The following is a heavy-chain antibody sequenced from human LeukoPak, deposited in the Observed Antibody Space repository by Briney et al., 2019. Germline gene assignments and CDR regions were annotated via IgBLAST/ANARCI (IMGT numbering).Heavy chain of an antibody. D-gene: IGHD2-15*01. V-gene: IGHV3-30*04. CDR3: AKDQWYCSGGSCYGVDY. CDR1: GFTFSSYA. J-gene: IGHJ4*02. CDR2: ISYDGSSK. Sequence: GGSLRLSCAASGFTFSSYAMHWVRQAPGKGLEWVAVISYDGSSKYYADSVKGRFTISRDNSKNTLYLQMNNLRTEDTAVFYCAKDQWYCSGGSCYGVDYWGQGTLVTVSS.